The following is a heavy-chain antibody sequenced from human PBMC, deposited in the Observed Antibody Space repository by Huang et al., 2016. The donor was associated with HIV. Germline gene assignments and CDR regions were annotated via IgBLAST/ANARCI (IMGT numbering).Heavy chain of an antibody. CDR1: GYSFAGYD. D-gene: IGHD6-6*01. V-gene: IGHV1-8*01. Sequence: QVQLVQSGAEVRKPGASVKVSCEASGYSFAGYDINWVRQATGQGLEGMGWMNPKSGNTGYAQKFQGRVTMTRNTSISTAYMELSSLRSEDTAKYFCVRGWYIAALPYFDYWGQGTLVTVSS. J-gene: IGHJ4*02. CDR3: VRGWYIAALPYFDY. CDR2: MNPKSGNT.